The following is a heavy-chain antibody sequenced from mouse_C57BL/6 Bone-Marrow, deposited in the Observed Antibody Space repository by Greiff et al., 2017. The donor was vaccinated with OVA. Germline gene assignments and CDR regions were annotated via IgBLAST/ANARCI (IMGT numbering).Heavy chain of an antibody. D-gene: IGHD1-1*02. CDR3: ARYRGGYYAMDY. V-gene: IGHV7-3*01. CDR1: GFTFTDYY. J-gene: IGHJ4*01. CDR2: IRNKANGYTT. Sequence: EVHLVESGGGLVQPGGSLSLSCAASGFTFTDYYMSWVRQPPGKALEWLGFIRNKANGYTTEYSASVKGRFTISRDNSQSILYLQMNALRAEDSATYYCARYRGGYYAMDYWGPGTSVPVSS.